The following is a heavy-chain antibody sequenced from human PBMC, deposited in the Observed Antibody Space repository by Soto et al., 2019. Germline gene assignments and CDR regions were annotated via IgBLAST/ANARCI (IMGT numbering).Heavy chain of an antibody. J-gene: IGHJ4*02. CDR1: GFTFGDYW. V-gene: IGHV3-74*01. CDR3: ASAQY. CDR2: INSDASRT. Sequence: PGGSLSHSCAAAGFTFGDYWMHWVRPRPGEGLVWISHINSDASRTGYADSVRGRFTVSRDNARNTVYLQMNSLRAEDTAMYYCASAQYLGQGTLVTVSS.